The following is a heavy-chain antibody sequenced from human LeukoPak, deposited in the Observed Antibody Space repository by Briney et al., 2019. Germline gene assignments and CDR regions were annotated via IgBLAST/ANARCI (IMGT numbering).Heavy chain of an antibody. CDR1: GYTFTSYG. V-gene: IGHV1-18*01. J-gene: IGHJ3*02. CDR2: ISAYNGNT. D-gene: IGHD4-17*01. CDR3: ARTTVTTSDDAFDI. Sequence: ASVKVSCKASGYTFTSYGISWVRRAPGQGLEWMGWISAYNGNTNYAKKLQGRVTMTTDTSTSTAYMELRSLRSDDTAVYYCARTTVTTSDDAFDIWGQGTMVTVSS.